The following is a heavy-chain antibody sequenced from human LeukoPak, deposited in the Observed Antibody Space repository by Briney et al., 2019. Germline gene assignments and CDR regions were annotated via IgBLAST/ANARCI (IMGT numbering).Heavy chain of an antibody. J-gene: IGHJ3*02. V-gene: IGHV4-28*03. CDR1: GYSISSSNW. CDR3: ARAGPTTAVDAFDI. Sequence: KASDTLPLTCAVSGYSISSSNWWGWIRQPPGKGPEWIGYIYYSGSTYYNPSLESRVTMSLDTSKNQISLNLSSVTAVDTAVYYCARAGPTTAVDAFDIWGLGTKVTVSS. CDR2: IYYSGST. D-gene: IGHD1-26*01.